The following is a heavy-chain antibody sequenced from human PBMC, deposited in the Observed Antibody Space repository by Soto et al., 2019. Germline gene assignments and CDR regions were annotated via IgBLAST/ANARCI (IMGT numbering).Heavy chain of an antibody. CDR3: ARAGRAYVFDF. CDR2: IRNKANSYTT. V-gene: IGHV3-72*01. Sequence: GGSLRLSCAASGFIFSDHYMDWVRQAPGKGLEWVGRIRNKANSYTTEYAASVKGRFTISRDDSKNSLYLQMNSLKTEDTAVYYCARAGRAYVFDFWGQGSLVTGSS. J-gene: IGHJ5*01. D-gene: IGHD2-21*01. CDR1: GFIFSDHY.